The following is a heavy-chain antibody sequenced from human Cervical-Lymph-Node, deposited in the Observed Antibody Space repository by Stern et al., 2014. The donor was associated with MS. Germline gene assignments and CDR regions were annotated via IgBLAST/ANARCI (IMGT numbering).Heavy chain of an antibody. V-gene: IGHV3-23*04. CDR1: GFPFSSYA. J-gene: IGHJ4*02. CDR2: VSGSGGST. CDR3: AKLEAVLMVYAMPDY. D-gene: IGHD2-8*01. Sequence: EVQLVESGGGLVQPGGFLRLSCSAFGFPFSSYAMSWVRQGPGKGLEWVSAVSGSGGSTYYADSVKGRFTISRDNSKNTLYLQMNSLRAEDTAVYYCAKLEAVLMVYAMPDYWGQGTLVTVSS.